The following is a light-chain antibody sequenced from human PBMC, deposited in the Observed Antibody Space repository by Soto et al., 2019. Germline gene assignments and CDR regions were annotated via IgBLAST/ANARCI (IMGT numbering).Light chain of an antibody. CDR2: GAS. V-gene: IGKV3-20*01. J-gene: IGKJ1*01. CDR3: QHYSSSIQT. CDR1: QSVTSNY. Sequence: EIVLTQFPGTLSLSPGERATLSCRASQSVTSNYLAWYQQRPGQPPNLLVFGASHRAPGIPDRFSGSGSGTDFTLTISRLEPEDFAVYYCQHYSSSIQTFGQGTRVEIK.